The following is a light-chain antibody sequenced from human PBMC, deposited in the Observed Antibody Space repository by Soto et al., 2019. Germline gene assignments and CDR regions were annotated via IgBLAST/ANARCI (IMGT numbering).Light chain of an antibody. J-gene: IGLJ1*01. CDR1: NIGNKR. Sequence: SYELTQRPSVSVAPEKTATITCGGNNIGNKRVHWYRQKPGQAPVLLISYDSDRPSGIPERFSGSNSENTATLTISRVEAGDEADYYCQVWDIMTDNYVFGIGTKRTVL. V-gene: IGLV3-21*04. CDR2: YDS. CDR3: QVWDIMTDNYV.